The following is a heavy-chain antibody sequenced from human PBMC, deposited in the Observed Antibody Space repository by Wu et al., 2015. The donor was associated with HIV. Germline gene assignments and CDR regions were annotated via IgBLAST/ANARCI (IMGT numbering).Heavy chain of an antibody. CDR2: INPTSGST. V-gene: IGHV1-46*01. CDR3: ARDMGHEGRQWLVQPGAFDI. Sequence: QVQLVQSGAEVKKPGASVKVSCTASGYTFTSYYLHWVRQAPGQGLEWMAIINPTSGSTSFAQKFQGRVTMTRDTSTSTVYMELSSLRSEDTAVYYCARDMGHEGRQWLVQPGAFDIWGQGTMVTVSS. D-gene: IGHD6-19*01. J-gene: IGHJ3*02. CDR1: GYTFTSYY.